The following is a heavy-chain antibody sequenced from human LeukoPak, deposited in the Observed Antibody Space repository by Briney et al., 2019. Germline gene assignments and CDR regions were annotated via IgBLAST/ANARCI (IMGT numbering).Heavy chain of an antibody. CDR2: IYHSGST. CDR3: ARDILLSDWFDP. Sequence: SETLSLTCAVSGYSISGVYSWGWIRQPPGKGLEWIGSIYHSGSTYYNPSLKSRVTISVDTSKNQFSLKLSSVTAADTAVYYCARDILLSDWFDPWGQGTLVTVSS. J-gene: IGHJ5*02. V-gene: IGHV4-38-2*02. CDR1: GYSISGVYS. D-gene: IGHD3-10*01.